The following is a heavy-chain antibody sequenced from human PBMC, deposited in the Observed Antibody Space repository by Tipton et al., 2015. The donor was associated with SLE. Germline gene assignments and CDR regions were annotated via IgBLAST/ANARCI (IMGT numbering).Heavy chain of an antibody. Sequence: TLSLTCTVSGGSISSYYWSWIRLSPGKGLEWIGDIYTSGSTNYKPSLKSRVTISLDTSETQVSLKLSSVTAADTAVYYCAGWLHQNYGMDAWGQGTTVIVSS. V-gene: IGHV4-4*09. CDR3: AGWLHQNYGMDA. CDR2: IYTSGST. CDR1: GGSISSYY. J-gene: IGHJ6*02. D-gene: IGHD6-19*01.